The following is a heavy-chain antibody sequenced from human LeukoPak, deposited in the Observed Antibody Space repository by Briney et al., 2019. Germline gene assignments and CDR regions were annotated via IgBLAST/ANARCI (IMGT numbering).Heavy chain of an antibody. CDR1: GYTLTELS. CDR2: FDPEDGET. V-gene: IGHV1-24*01. J-gene: IGHJ6*03. CDR3: ARGGADIVATIVGYYYYMDV. D-gene: IGHD5-12*01. Sequence: ASVKVSCEVSGYTLTELSMHWVRQAPGKGLEWMGGFDPEDGETIYAQKFQGRVTMTEDTSTDTAYMELSSLRSEDTAVYYCARGGADIVATIVGYYYYMDVWGKGTTVTISS.